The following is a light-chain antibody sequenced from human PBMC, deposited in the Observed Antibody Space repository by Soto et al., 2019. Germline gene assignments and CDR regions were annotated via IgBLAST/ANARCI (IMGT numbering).Light chain of an antibody. CDR2: ATS. CDR3: QQYAVSHNT. J-gene: IGKJ4*02. CDR1: QSVPSSF. Sequence: EIVLTQSPPTLSSSPGERATLSCRASQSVPSSFLAWYQQKPGEAPLLLIYATSSRATGIPDRFSGSGSVTDFTLTISRLEPEDFSFYYCQQYAVSHNTFGGGTKVEIK. V-gene: IGKV3-20*01.